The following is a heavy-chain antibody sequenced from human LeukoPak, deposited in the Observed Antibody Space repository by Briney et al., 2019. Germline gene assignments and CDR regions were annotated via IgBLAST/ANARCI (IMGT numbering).Heavy chain of an antibody. V-gene: IGHV1-69*13. D-gene: IGHD1-26*01. CDR2: IIPIFGTA. CDR3: ARTPRVGAMAWFDP. CDR1: GGTFSSYA. J-gene: IGHJ5*02. Sequence: GASVKVSCKASGGTFSSYAISWVRQAPGQGLEWMGGIIPIFGTANYAQKFQGRVTITADESTSTAYMELSSLRSEDTAVYYCARTPRVGAMAWFDPWGQGTLVTVSS.